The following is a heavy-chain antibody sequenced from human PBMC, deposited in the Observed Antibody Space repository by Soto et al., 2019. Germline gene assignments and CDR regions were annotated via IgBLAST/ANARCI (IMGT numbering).Heavy chain of an antibody. CDR1: GGTFSSYA. J-gene: IGHJ6*02. CDR3: AIKGGCPFRYPGIVVPAPIPLPQSCYSYHGQHV. CDR2: IIPIFGTA. V-gene: IGHV1-69*13. D-gene: IGHD2-2*02. Sequence: GASVKVSCKASGGTFSSYAISWVRQAPGQGLEWMGGIIPIFGTANYAQKFQGRVTITADESTSTAYMELSSLRSEDTAVYYCAIKGGCPFRYPGIVVPAPIPLPQSCYSYHGQHVCGQRTTVAV.